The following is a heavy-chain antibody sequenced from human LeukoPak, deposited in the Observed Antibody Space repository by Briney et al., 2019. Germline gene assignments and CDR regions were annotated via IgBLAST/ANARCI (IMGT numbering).Heavy chain of an antibody. V-gene: IGHV3-23*01. CDR1: GFTFSSHG. CDR2: ITGSGGNR. Sequence: GEILRLSCAASGFTFSSHGMNWVRQAPGKGLEWVSGITGSGGNRYYADSVKGRFTISRDNSKNTLYLQMNSLRAEDTAVYYCAKDDNYIRFLSWGQGTLVTVSS. D-gene: IGHD3-16*01. CDR3: AKDDNYIRFLS. J-gene: IGHJ5*02.